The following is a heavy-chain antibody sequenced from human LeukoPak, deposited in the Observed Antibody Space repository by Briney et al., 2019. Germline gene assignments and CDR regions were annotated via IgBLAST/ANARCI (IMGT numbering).Heavy chain of an antibody. J-gene: IGHJ4*02. CDR1: GYIFTSYF. CDR2: INPSGGST. V-gene: IGHV1-46*01. Sequence: GASVKVSCKASGYIFTSYFMHCVRQAPVQGLEWMGLINPSGGSTRYAQKFQGRVTMTGDMSTSTVYMELSSLRSEDTAVYYCARDRLQLCDFDYWGQGTLVTVSS. CDR3: ARDRLQLCDFDY. D-gene: IGHD5-18*01.